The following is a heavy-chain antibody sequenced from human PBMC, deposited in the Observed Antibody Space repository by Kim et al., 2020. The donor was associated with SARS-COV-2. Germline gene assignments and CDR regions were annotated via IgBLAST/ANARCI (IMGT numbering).Heavy chain of an antibody. J-gene: IGHJ6*02. CDR3: ARFALGDCSSTSCPTHDYYDGIDA. CDR2: VSAYNGNT. Sequence: ASVKVSCKASGYTFTSYGISWVRQAPGQGLEWMGWVSAYNGNTNYAQKLQGRVTMTTDTSTSTAYMELRSLRSDDTAVYYCARFALGDCSSTSCPTHDYYDGIDAWGQGTTFTVSS. D-gene: IGHD2-2*03. CDR1: GYTFTSYG. V-gene: IGHV1-18*01.